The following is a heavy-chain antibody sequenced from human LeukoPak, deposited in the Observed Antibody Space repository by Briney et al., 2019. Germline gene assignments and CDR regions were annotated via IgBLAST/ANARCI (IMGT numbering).Heavy chain of an antibody. CDR1: GLNFSSYA. CDR2: ISYDGSNK. V-gene: IGHV3-30-3*01. CDR3: ARGTAGRGYYYYGMDV. J-gene: IGHJ6*02. Sequence: GGSLRLSCEASGLNFSSYAMHWVRQAPGKGLEWVAVISYDGSNKYHADSVKGRFTISRDNSKNTLYLQMNSLRAEDTAVYYCARGTAGRGYYYYGMDVWGQGTTVTVSS. D-gene: IGHD6-19*01.